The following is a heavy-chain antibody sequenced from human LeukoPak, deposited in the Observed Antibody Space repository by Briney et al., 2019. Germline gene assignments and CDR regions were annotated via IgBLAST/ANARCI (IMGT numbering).Heavy chain of an antibody. Sequence: SETLSLTCTVSGGSISSYYWSWIRQPPGKGLEWIGYIYYSGSTNYNPSLKSRVTISVDTSKNQFSLKLSSVTAADTAVYYCARDLYSSGRSRNDIWGQGTMVTVSS. CDR3: ARDLYSSGRSRNDI. CDR1: GGSISSYY. J-gene: IGHJ3*02. D-gene: IGHD6-19*01. CDR2: IYYSGST. V-gene: IGHV4-59*01.